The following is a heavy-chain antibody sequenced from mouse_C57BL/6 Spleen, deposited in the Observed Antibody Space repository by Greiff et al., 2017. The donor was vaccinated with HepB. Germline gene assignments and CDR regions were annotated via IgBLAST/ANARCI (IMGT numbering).Heavy chain of an antibody. J-gene: IGHJ2*01. CDR2: IDPSDSYT. CDR3: ARGHYDGYYED. V-gene: IGHV1-69*01. D-gene: IGHD2-3*01. Sequence: QVQLQQPGAELVMPGASVKLSCKASGYTFTSYWMHWVKQRPGQGLEWIGEIDPSDSYTNYNQKFKGKSTLTVDKSSSTAYMQLSSLTSEDSAVYYCARGHYDGYYEDWGQGTTLTVSS. CDR1: GYTFTSYW.